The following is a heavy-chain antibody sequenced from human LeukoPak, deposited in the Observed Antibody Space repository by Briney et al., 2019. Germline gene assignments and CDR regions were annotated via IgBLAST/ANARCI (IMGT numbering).Heavy chain of an antibody. Sequence: GGSLRLSCAASGFTFNTYNMNWVRQAPGQGLEWVSSITSSSSYIYYADSVKGRFTISRDNAKNSLYLQMNSLVAEDTAVYYCARDPITVVGGGSFDYWGQGILVTVSS. V-gene: IGHV3-21*01. J-gene: IGHJ4*02. CDR3: ARDPITVVGGGSFDY. CDR2: ITSSSSYI. CDR1: GFTFNTYN. D-gene: IGHD4-23*01.